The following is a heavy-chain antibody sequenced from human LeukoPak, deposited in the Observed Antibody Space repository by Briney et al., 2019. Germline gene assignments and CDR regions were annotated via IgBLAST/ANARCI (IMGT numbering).Heavy chain of an antibody. J-gene: IGHJ3*02. CDR1: GYTFTGYY. V-gene: IGHV1-2*02. D-gene: IGHD3-22*01. CDR2: INPNSGGT. Sequence: ASVKVSCKASGYTFTGYYMHWVRQAPGQGLEWMGWINPNSGGTNYAQKFQGRVTMTRDTSISTAYMELSRLRSDDTAVYYCARDVVTMIVVVPGGAFDIWGQGTMVTVSS. CDR3: ARDVVTMIVVVPGGAFDI.